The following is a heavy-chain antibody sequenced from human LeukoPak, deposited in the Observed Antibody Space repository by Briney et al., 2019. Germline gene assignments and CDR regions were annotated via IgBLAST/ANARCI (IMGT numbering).Heavy chain of an antibody. Sequence: GGSLRLSCAASGFAFSSYSMNWVRQAPGKGLEWVSYIGTSSSPKYYADPVKGRFTISRDNSKNTLYLHMNSLRAEDAAVYYCAKPGYSSGWYLFDYWGQGTLVTVSS. CDR1: GFAFSSYS. D-gene: IGHD6-19*01. V-gene: IGHV3-48*01. CDR3: AKPGYSSGWYLFDY. J-gene: IGHJ4*02. CDR2: IGTSSSPK.